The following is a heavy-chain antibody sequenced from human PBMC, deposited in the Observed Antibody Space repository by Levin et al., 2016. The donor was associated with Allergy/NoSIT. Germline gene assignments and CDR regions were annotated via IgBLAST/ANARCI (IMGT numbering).Heavy chain of an antibody. J-gene: IGHJ6*02. Sequence: GESLKISCAASGFTFSSYWMHWVRQAPGKGLVWVSRINSDGSSTSYADSVKGRFTISRDNAKNTLYLQMNSLRAEDTAVYYCARVYVYDILTGYAYYYYGMDVWGQGTTVTVSS. D-gene: IGHD3-9*01. CDR1: GFTFSSYW. V-gene: IGHV3-74*01. CDR3: ARVYVYDILTGYAYYYYGMDV. CDR2: INSDGSST.